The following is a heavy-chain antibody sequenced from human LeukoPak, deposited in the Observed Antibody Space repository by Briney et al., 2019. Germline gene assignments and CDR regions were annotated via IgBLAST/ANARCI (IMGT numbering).Heavy chain of an antibody. CDR3: ARDRRVLLWFGELTTYFDY. V-gene: IGHV3-7*01. Sequence: GGSLRLSCAASGFTFSSYWMSWVRQAPGKGLEWVANIKQDGSEKYYVDSVKGRFTISRDNAKNSLYLQMNSLRAEDTAVYCCARDRRVLLWFGELTTYFDYWGQGTLVTVSS. D-gene: IGHD3-10*01. CDR2: IKQDGSEK. CDR1: GFTFSSYW. J-gene: IGHJ4*02.